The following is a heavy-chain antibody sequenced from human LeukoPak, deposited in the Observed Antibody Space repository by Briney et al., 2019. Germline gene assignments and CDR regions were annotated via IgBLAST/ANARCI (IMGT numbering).Heavy chain of an antibody. D-gene: IGHD6-13*01. J-gene: IGHJ4*02. CDR2: IIPILGIA. V-gene: IGHV1-69*04. Sequence: ASVKVSCKASGGTFSSYAISWVRQAPGQGLEWMGRIIPILGIANYAQKFQGRVTITADKSTSTAYMELSSLRSEDTAVYYCARVSSSWYPGDYWGQGTLVTVSS. CDR3: ARVSSSWYPGDY. CDR1: GGTFSSYA.